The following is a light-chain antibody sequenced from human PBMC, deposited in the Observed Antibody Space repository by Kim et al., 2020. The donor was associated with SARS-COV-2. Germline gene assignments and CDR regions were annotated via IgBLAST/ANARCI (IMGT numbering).Light chain of an antibody. J-gene: IGLJ1*01. CDR1: SSDIGSYNL. V-gene: IGLV2-23*02. Sequence: GQSITISSAGTSSDIGSYNLVSWYQQHPGKVPKVLIYEVTNRPSGVSNRFSGSKSGNTASLTISGLQADDEADYYCCSYAGGATYVFGTGTKVTVL. CDR2: EVT. CDR3: CSYAGGATYV.